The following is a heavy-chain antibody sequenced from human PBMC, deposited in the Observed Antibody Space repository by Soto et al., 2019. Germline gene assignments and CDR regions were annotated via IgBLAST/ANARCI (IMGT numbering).Heavy chain of an antibody. J-gene: IGHJ6*02. V-gene: IGHV3-23*01. CDR2: ISGSGGST. CDR3: AKGAGKHYYYGMEV. Sequence: GGSLRLSCAASGFTFSSYAMSWVRQAPGKGLEWVSAISGSGGSTYYADSVKGRFTISRDNSRNTLYLQMNSLRAEDTAVYYCAKGAGKHYYYGMEVWGQGTTVTVSS. CDR1: GFTFSSYA.